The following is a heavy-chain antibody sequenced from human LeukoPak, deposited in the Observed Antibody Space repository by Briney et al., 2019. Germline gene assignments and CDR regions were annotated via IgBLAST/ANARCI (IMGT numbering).Heavy chain of an antibody. CDR3: AKDGRAVAGTGLDY. CDR1: GFIFSKYA. CDR2: ISGSGGAT. Sequence: GGSLRLSCAASGFIFSKYAMNWVRQAPEKGLEWVSAISGSGGATDYADSVKGRFTISRYNSNNTVFLEMNSLRAEDTAVYYCAKDGRAVAGTGLDYWGLGTLVTVSS. J-gene: IGHJ4*02. D-gene: IGHD6-19*01. V-gene: IGHV3-23*01.